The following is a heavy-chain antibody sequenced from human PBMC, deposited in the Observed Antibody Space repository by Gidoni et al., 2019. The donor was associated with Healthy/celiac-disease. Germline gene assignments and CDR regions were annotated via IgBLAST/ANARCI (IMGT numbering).Heavy chain of an antibody. CDR3: ARDWVSNGPPYYDSSGSDPYYFDY. V-gene: IGHV3-21*01. CDR2: ISSSSSYI. CDR1: GFTFSSHS. J-gene: IGHJ4*02. Sequence: EVQLVESGGGLVKPGGSLRLSCAASGFTFSSHSMIWVRQAPGKGLEWVSSISSSSSYIYYADSVKGRFTISRDNAKNSLYLQMNSLRAEDTAVYYCARDWVSNGPPYYDSSGSDPYYFDYWGQGTLVTVSS. D-gene: IGHD3-22*01.